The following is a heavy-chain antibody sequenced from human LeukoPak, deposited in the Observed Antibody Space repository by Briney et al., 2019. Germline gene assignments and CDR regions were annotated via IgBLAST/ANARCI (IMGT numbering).Heavy chain of an antibody. Sequence: GGSLRLSCAASGFTFSSYAMSWVRQAPGKGLEWVSAISGSGGSTYYADSVKGRFTISRDNSKNTLYLQMNSLSAEDTAVYYCAKGTTFGELDGGYFDYWGQGTLVTVSS. J-gene: IGHJ4*02. D-gene: IGHD3-10*01. CDR2: ISGSGGST. CDR3: AKGTTFGELDGGYFDY. V-gene: IGHV3-23*01. CDR1: GFTFSSYA.